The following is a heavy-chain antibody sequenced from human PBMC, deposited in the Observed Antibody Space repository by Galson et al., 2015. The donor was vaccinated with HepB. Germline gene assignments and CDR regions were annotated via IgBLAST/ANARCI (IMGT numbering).Heavy chain of an antibody. CDR1: GYTFTSYY. CDR3: AFLAYCGGDCYWAFDAFDI. CDR2: INPSGGST. V-gene: IGHV1-46*01. Sequence: SVKVSCKASGYTFTSYYMHWVRQAPGQGLEWTGIINPSGGSTSYAQKFQGRVTMTRDTSTSTVYMELSSLRSEDTAVYYCAFLAYCGGDCYWAFDAFDIWGQGTMVTVSS. D-gene: IGHD2-21*02. J-gene: IGHJ3*02.